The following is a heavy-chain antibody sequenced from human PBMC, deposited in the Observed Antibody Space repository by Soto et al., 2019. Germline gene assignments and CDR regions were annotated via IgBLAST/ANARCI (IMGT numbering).Heavy chain of an antibody. CDR2: INPSGGST. Sequence: ASVKVSCKASGYTFTSYYMHWVRQAPGQGLEWMGIINPSGGSTSYAQKFQGRVTMTRDTSKNTLYLQMNSLRAEDTAVYYCARVLSGSYYYYYGMDVWGQGTTVTVSS. CDR1: GYTFTSYY. D-gene: IGHD1-26*01. CDR3: ARVLSGSYYYYYGMDV. V-gene: IGHV1-46*01. J-gene: IGHJ6*02.